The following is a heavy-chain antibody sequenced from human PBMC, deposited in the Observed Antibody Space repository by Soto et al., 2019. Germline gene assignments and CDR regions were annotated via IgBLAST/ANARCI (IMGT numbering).Heavy chain of an antibody. J-gene: IGHJ4*02. CDR3: AKDVLYYYDSSGPFDY. V-gene: IGHV3-23*01. Sequence: GGSLRLSCAASGFTFSSYAMSWVRQAPGKGLKWVSAISGSGGSTYYADSVKGRFTISRDNSKNTLYLQMNSLRAEDTAVYYCAKDVLYYYDSSGPFDYWGQGTLVTVSS. CDR2: ISGSGGST. CDR1: GFTFSSYA. D-gene: IGHD3-22*01.